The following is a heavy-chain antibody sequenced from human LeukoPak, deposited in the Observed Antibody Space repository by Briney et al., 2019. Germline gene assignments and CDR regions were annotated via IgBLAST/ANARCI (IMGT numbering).Heavy chain of an antibody. D-gene: IGHD6-19*01. V-gene: IGHV3-11*01. Sequence: GGSLRLSCAASGSTFRDYYMSGIRQAPGKGLEGVSYISSSGSTINYADSVKGRFTISRDNAKNSLYLQMNSLRAEDTAVYYCARGRVAVSTPYYMDVWGKGTTVTVSS. CDR2: ISSSGSTI. CDR3: ARGRVAVSTPYYMDV. J-gene: IGHJ6*03. CDR1: GSTFRDYY.